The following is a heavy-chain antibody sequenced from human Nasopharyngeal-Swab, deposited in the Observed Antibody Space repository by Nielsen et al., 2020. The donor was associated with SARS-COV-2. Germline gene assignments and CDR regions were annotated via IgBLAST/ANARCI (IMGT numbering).Heavy chain of an antibody. J-gene: IGHJ4*02. V-gene: IGHV4-59*12. CDR3: TRGSLRTATDC. CDR2: VSYSGRT. CDR1: GASISSDY. D-gene: IGHD4-17*01. Sequence: SETLSLTCAVSGASISSDYWGWIRQPPGKGLEWIGCVSYSGRTDYNPSLKSRVTISIDTSKKHFSLVLSSLTAADTALYYCTRGSLRTATDCWGQGTLVTVSS.